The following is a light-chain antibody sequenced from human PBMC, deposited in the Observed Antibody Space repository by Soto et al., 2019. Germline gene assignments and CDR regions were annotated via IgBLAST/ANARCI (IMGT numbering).Light chain of an antibody. CDR1: QSIGIW. CDR3: QQYKDYSWT. Sequence: IQMTQSPSTLSASVGDRVAITCRASQSIGIWLAWYQQKPGKAPRFLIYTACSLESGVPSRFSGSGSGTEFTLTISSLQPDDFATYYCQQYKDYSWTFGQGTKVEFK. J-gene: IGKJ1*01. V-gene: IGKV1-5*03. CDR2: TAC.